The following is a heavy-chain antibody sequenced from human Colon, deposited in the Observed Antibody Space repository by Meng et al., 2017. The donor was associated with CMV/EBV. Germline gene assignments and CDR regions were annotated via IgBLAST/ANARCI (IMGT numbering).Heavy chain of an antibody. D-gene: IGHD3-16*01. J-gene: IGHJ4*02. CDR1: GGTFRSYS. V-gene: IGHV1-69*04. CDR3: ARDVLWGSSSTYFDY. CDR2: ISPALGIA. Sequence: SVKVSCKASGGTFRSYSISWLRQAPGQGLEWMGRISPALGIASYAQKFPDRVTITADISTSTAYMELPTLRSDDTAVYYCARDVLWGSSSTYFDYWGQGTLVTVSS.